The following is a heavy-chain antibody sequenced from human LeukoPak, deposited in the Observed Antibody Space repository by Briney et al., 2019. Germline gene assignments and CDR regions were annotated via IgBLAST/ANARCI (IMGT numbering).Heavy chain of an antibody. J-gene: IGHJ4*02. CDR3: ATGLVGPGGD. V-gene: IGHV1-46*01. Sequence: RASVKVSCKPSGYTFTSYYMHWVRQAPGQGLEWMGIINPSGGSTNYAQKLQGRVTMTTDTSTSTAYMELRSLRSDDTAVYFCATGLVGPGGDWGQETLVTVSS. CDR2: INPSGGST. CDR1: GYTFTSYY. D-gene: IGHD2-2*01.